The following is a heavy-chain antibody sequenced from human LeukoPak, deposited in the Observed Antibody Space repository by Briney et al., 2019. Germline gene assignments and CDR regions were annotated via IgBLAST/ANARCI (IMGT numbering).Heavy chain of an antibody. Sequence: SETLSLTCAVYGGSFSGYYWSWIRQPPGKGLEWIGEINHSGSTNYNPSLKSRVTISVDTSKNQFSLKLSSVTAADTAVYYCAGVPLDYWGQGTLVTVSS. CDR2: INHSGST. J-gene: IGHJ4*02. CDR3: AGVPLDY. V-gene: IGHV4-34*01. CDR1: GGSFSGYY.